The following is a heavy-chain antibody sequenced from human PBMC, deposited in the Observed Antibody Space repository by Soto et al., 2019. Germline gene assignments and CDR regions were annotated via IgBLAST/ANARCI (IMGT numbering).Heavy chain of an antibody. D-gene: IGHD6-6*01. J-gene: IGHJ6*03. CDR1: GFTLSGYA. Sequence: EVQLAESGGGLAQPGGSLRLSCAASGFTLSGYAMDWVRQAPGKGLEYVSGISSNGVGTYYANSVQGRFTISRDNSKNTVDLQMGSLRPEDMGVYYCARRARPDFYYMDVLGKGTTVTVSS. CDR3: ARRARPDFYYMDV. V-gene: IGHV3-64*01. CDR2: ISSNGVGT.